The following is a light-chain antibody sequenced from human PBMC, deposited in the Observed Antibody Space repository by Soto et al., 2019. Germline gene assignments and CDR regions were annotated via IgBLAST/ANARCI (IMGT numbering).Light chain of an antibody. CDR2: AAS. Sequence: DIQLTQSPSSLSASVGDRVNITCRASQSISYYLNWYQQEPGKAHKLLIYAASSLQSGVPSRFSGSGSGADFTLTISGLQPEDFAIYYCQQSYDTPPVTFGQGTRLEIK. CDR3: QQSYDTPPVT. J-gene: IGKJ5*01. V-gene: IGKV1-39*01. CDR1: QSISYY.